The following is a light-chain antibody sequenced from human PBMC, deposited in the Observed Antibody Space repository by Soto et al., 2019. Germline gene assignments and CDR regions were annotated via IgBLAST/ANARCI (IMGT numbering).Light chain of an antibody. Sequence: EIVLTQSPGTLSLSPGARATLSCRASQSVRSSYLAGYQQKLGQAPRLLIYGVSNRATGIPGRFSGSASGTDFTLTISRLESEDFEVYYCQQYGTSPRTFGQGTKVEIK. CDR1: QSVRSSY. CDR2: GVS. J-gene: IGKJ1*01. CDR3: QQYGTSPRT. V-gene: IGKV3-20*01.